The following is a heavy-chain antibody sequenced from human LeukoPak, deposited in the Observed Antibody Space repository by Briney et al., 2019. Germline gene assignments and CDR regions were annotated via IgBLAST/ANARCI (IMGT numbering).Heavy chain of an antibody. CDR3: AREDCSGGSCYSPAFDI. J-gene: IGHJ3*02. V-gene: IGHV4-34*01. CDR2: INHSGST. CDR1: GGSFSGYY. Sequence: SETLSLTCAVYGGSFSGYYWSWNRQPPGKGLEWIGEINHSGSTNYNPSLKSRVTISVDTSKNQFSLKLSSVTAADTAVYYCAREDCSGGSCYSPAFDIWGQGTMVTVSS. D-gene: IGHD2-15*01.